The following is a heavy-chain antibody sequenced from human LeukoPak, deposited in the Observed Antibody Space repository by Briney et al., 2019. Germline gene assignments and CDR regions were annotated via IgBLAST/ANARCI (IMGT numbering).Heavy chain of an antibody. CDR1: GFTFSSYS. V-gene: IGHV3-48*01. J-gene: IGHJ4*02. CDR2: ISDSSSTI. Sequence: GGSLRLSCAASGFTFSSYSMNWVRQAPGKGLEWVSYISDSSSTIYYADSVKGRFTISRDNAKNSLYLQMNSLRAEDTAVYYCAKDSPVDYWGQGTLVTVSS. CDR3: AKDSPVDY.